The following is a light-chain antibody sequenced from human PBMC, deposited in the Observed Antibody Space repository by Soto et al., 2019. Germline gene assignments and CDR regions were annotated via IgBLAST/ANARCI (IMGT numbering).Light chain of an antibody. CDR2: KAT. Sequence: DIQMTQSPSTLSVSVGDRVTITCRASQTSSTWLAWYQQKPGKAPNLLIYKATSVESGVPTRFSGSRSGTDFTLTISSVQPDAFATYYCQQYNSFPFTFGGGTKVEIK. V-gene: IGKV1-5*03. CDR1: QTSSTW. CDR3: QQYNSFPFT. J-gene: IGKJ4*01.